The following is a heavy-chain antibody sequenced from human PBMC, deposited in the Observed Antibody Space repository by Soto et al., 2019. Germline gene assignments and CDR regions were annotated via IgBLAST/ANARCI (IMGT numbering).Heavy chain of an antibody. J-gene: IGHJ3*02. CDR3: ARVCSTSCYIAFDI. D-gene: IGHD2-2*02. CDR2: INAGNGNT. V-gene: IGHV1-3*01. CDR1: GYTFTSYA. Sequence: ASVKVSCKASGYTFTSYAMHWVHQAPGQRLEWMGWINAGNGNTKYSQKFQGRVTITRDTSASTAYMELSSLRSEDTAVYYCARVCSTSCYIAFDIWGQGTMVTVSS.